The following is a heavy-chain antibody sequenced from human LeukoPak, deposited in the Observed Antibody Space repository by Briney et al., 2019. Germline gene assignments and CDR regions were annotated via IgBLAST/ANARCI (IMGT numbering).Heavy chain of an antibody. CDR1: GFTFSNYV. CDR3: AREGIAARPGSDAFDI. D-gene: IGHD6-6*01. CDR2: ISFDGTNK. J-gene: IGHJ3*02. Sequence: GGSLRLSCAASGFTFSNYVMHWVRQAPGKGLEWVAVISFDGTNKYYADSVKGRFTISRDNSKNTLYLQMNSLRAEDTAVYYCAREGIAARPGSDAFDIWGQGTMVTVSS. V-gene: IGHV3-30*03.